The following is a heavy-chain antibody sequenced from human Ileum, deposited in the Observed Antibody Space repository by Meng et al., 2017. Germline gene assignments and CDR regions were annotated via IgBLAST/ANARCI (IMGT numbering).Heavy chain of an antibody. Sequence: ETGRGLAQPGWSLTFSCAASGLRVNCQYLTWVRQAPGKGLEWVSVIDAGGGKNHAYSVKGRFTISRDNSRNTLYLQMDSLRAEDTAVYYWVGGFYFQYWGQGTLVTVSS. J-gene: IGHJ1*01. CDR3: VGGFYFQY. V-gene: IGHV3-53*02. CDR2: IDAGGGK. CDR1: GLRVNCQY. D-gene: IGHD3-3*01.